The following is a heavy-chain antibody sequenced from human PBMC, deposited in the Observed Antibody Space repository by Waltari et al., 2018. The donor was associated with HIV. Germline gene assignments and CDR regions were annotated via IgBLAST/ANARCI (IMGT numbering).Heavy chain of an antibody. CDR2: VYSNGVT. J-gene: IGHJ4*02. D-gene: IGHD1-1*01. CDR3: VAHKTVTGTIDN. Sequence: QLQLQESGSALLKPSDTLSLTCTVSTGDISQTFYWGWVRQFPGTVLEWIGAVYSNGVTHSAPSLKSRSGLYVDRSKNQFSLTLTAVTAADTSQYFCVAHKTVTGTIDNWGQGTLVPVAS. V-gene: IGHV4-39*01. CDR1: TGDISQTFY.